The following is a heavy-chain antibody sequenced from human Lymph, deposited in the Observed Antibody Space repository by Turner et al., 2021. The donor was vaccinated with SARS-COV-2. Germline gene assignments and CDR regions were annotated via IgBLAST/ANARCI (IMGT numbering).Heavy chain of an antibody. Sequence: EVQLGESGGGLVKPGGSLRRSCAASGFTFSSYSMNWVRQAPGKGLEWVSSISSSSSYIYYADSVKVRFTISRDNAKNSLYLQMNSLRAEDTAVYYCARGDYGDYGTVYFDYWGQGTLVTVSS. CDR2: ISSSSSYI. D-gene: IGHD4-17*01. V-gene: IGHV3-21*01. CDR3: ARGDYGDYGTVYFDY. CDR1: GFTFSSYS. J-gene: IGHJ4*02.